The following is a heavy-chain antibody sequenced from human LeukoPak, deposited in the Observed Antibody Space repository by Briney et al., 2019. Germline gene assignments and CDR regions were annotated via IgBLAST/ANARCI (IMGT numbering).Heavy chain of an antibody. Sequence: PSETLSLTCTVSGGSISSYYWSWIRQPAGKGLGWIGRIYTSGSTNYNPSLKSRVTMSVDTSKNQFSLKLSSVTAADTAVYYCARDLPVECSGGSCSDMDVWGKGPRSPSP. CDR2: IYTSGST. J-gene: IGHJ6*03. D-gene: IGHD2-15*01. V-gene: IGHV4-4*07. CDR1: GGSISSYY. CDR3: ARDLPVECSGGSCSDMDV.